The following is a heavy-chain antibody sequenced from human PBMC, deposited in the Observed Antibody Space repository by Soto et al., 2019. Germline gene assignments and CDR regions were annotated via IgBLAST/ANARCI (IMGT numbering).Heavy chain of an antibody. J-gene: IGHJ4*02. CDR1: GFTFSSYS. CDR3: ARSGLWFGELLSNPNDY. D-gene: IGHD3-10*01. Sequence: GESLKISCAASGFTFSSYSMNWVRQAPGKGLEWVSSISSSSSYIYYADSVKGRFTISRDNAKNSLYLQMNSLRAEDTAVYYCARSGLWFGELLSNPNDYWGQGTLVTVSS. V-gene: IGHV3-21*01. CDR2: ISSSSSYI.